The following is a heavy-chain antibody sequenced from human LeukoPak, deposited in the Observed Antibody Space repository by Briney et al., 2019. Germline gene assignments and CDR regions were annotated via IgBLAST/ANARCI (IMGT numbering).Heavy chain of an antibody. J-gene: IGHJ4*02. Sequence: ASVKVSCKASGYTFTSYAMHWVRQAPGQRLEWMGWINAGNGNRKYSQKLQDRVTITRETSATTAYMELNSLTSEDTAVYYCARVSDDSGWNFDYWGQGTLVTVSS. CDR1: GYTFTSYA. CDR3: ARVSDDSGWNFDY. V-gene: IGHV1-3*01. CDR2: INAGNGNR. D-gene: IGHD6-19*01.